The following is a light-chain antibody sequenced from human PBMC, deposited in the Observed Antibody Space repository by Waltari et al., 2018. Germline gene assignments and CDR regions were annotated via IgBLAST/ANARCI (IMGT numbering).Light chain of an antibody. CDR1: SSDIGGYNY. V-gene: IGLV2-14*03. Sequence: QSALTQPASVSGSPGQSITISCTGTSSDIGGYNYVSWYQQVPGKAPKLMIYDVSNRPSGVSSRFSGSKSGNTASLTISGLQAEDEADYFCSSYIDSSTLELFGGGT. CDR3: SSYIDSSTLEL. CDR2: DVS. J-gene: IGLJ2*01.